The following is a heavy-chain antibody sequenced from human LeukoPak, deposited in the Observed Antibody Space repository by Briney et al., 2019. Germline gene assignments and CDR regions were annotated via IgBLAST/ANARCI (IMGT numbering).Heavy chain of an antibody. V-gene: IGHV4-59*01. D-gene: IGHD2-21*02. J-gene: IGHJ2*01. CDR1: GDSISSYY. Sequence: SETLSLTCSVSGDSISSYYWSWIRQAPGKGLEWIGYVYYTGSTNYNPSLQSRVTISVDTSKSQFSLKLSSVTAADTAVYYCATGSTVTAYWYFDLWGRGTLVTVSS. CDR2: VYYTGST. CDR3: ATGSTVTAYWYFDL.